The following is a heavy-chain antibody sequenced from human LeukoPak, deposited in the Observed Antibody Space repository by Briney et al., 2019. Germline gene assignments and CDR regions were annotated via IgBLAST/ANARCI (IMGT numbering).Heavy chain of an antibody. Sequence: PGGSLRLSCAASGFTLSTYWMTWVRQAPGKGLEWVADIKQDGSELHYVDSVKGRFTISRDNAKNSLYLQMNSLRPEDTAVYYCAKDQSDIVVVPATTTRYYYYYYMDVWGKGTTVTVSS. D-gene: IGHD2-2*01. V-gene: IGHV3-7*01. CDR1: GFTLSTYW. CDR2: IKQDGSEL. CDR3: AKDQSDIVVVPATTTRYYYYYYMDV. J-gene: IGHJ6*03.